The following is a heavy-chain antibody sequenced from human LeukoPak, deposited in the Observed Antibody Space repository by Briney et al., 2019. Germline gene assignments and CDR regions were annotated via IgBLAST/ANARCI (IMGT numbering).Heavy chain of an antibody. Sequence: PGGSLRLSCAASGFTFSNAWMSWVRQAPGKGLEWVGRIKSKTDGGTTDYAAHVKGRFTISRDESKNTLYLQMNSLKTEDTAVYYCTTDPLYYYDSSGYYLDYWGQGTLVTVSS. J-gene: IGHJ4*02. V-gene: IGHV3-15*01. D-gene: IGHD3-22*01. CDR3: TTDPLYYYDSSGYYLDY. CDR1: GFTFSNAW. CDR2: IKSKTDGGTT.